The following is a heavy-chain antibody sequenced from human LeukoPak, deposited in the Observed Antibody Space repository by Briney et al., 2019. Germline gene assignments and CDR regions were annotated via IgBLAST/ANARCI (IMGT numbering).Heavy chain of an antibody. CDR2: ISGSGGST. J-gene: IGHJ4*02. Sequence: GGSLRLSCAASGFTFSSYAMSWVRQAPGKGLEWVSAISGSGGSTYYADSVKGRFTISRDNSKNTLYLQMNSLRAEDTAVYYCAKQGDYYDSSGYRTTLDYWGQGTLVTVSS. CDR3: AKQGDYYDSSGYRTTLDY. D-gene: IGHD3-22*01. CDR1: GFTFSSYA. V-gene: IGHV3-23*01.